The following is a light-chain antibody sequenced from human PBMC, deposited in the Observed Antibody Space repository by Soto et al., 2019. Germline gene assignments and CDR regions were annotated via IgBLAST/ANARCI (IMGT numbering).Light chain of an antibody. CDR2: GAS. CDR1: QSVSRSY. J-gene: IGKJ4*01. V-gene: IGKV3-20*01. CDR3: QQYNNRPT. Sequence: EVVLTRSPGTLSLSPGDRATLSCRASQSVSRSYLGWYQQTPGQAPRLLMYGASIRAAGVPDRFSGSGSGTEFTLTISSLQSEDFAVYYCQQYNNRPTFGGGTKVDIK.